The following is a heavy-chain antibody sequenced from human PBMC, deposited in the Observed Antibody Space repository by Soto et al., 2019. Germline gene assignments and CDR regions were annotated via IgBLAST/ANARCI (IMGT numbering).Heavy chain of an antibody. V-gene: IGHV1-18*01. Sequence: QVHLVQSGAEVRKPGASWRVSCKGSGYAFTTYGITWVRQAPGQGLEGMGWISAHNGNTNYAQKLQGRVTVTRDTSTSTAYMELRSLRYDDTAVYYCARGRYGDYWGQGALVTVSS. CDR1: GYAFTTYG. J-gene: IGHJ4*02. CDR2: ISAHNGNT. CDR3: ARGRYGDY. D-gene: IGHD1-1*01.